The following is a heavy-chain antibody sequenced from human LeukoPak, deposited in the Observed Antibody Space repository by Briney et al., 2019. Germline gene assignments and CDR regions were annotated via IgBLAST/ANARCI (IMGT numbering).Heavy chain of an antibody. CDR1: GYTFTGYY. CDR2: IIPIFGTA. V-gene: IGHV1-69*05. Sequence: SVKVSCKASGYTFTGYYMHWVRQAPGQGLEWMGGIIPIFGTANYAQKFQGRVTITTDESTSTAYMELSSLRSEDTAVYYCATEHYYDSSGYPHWGQGTLVTVSS. CDR3: ATEHYYDSSGYPH. D-gene: IGHD3-22*01. J-gene: IGHJ4*02.